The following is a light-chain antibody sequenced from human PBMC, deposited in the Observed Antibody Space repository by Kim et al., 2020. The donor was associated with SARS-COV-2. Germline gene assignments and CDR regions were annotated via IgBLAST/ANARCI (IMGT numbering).Light chain of an antibody. Sequence: DIQMTQSPSSLSASVGDRVTITCRASQDIANSLAWYQQKPGKVPQVLIYAAATLQSGVPSRFSGSGSGTEFTLTISSLQPEDVATYYCQQYNSSPWTFGPGTKVDIK. CDR1: QDIANS. J-gene: IGKJ1*01. CDR3: QQYNSSPWT. CDR2: AAA. V-gene: IGKV1-27*01.